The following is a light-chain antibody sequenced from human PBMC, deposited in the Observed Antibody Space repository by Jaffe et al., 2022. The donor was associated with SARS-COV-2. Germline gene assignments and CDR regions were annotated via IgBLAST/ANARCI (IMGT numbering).Light chain of an antibody. CDR1: QDISNH. Sequence: DIQMTQSPTSLSASVGDRVTISCQASQDISNHLNWYQQKPGKAPKLLIYDASNLKAGVPSRFSGSGSGTHFTFTISSLQPEDIATYYCQQYDSYLMYTFGQGTKLEI. CDR3: QQYDSYLMYT. CDR2: DAS. V-gene: IGKV1-33*01. J-gene: IGKJ2*01.